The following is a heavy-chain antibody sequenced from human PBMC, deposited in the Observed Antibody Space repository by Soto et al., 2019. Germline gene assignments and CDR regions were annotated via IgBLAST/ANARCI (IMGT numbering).Heavy chain of an antibody. Sequence: QVQLQQWGAGLLKPSETLSLTCAVFGGSFSGYHWTWIRQPPGRGLDWIGEITHRGSPNYNPSLKSRVTLSVDTSKNQFSLNLRSVTAADTSVYYCARIPGSDYSDPQDFWGQGTLVTVSS. CDR1: GGSFSGYH. V-gene: IGHV4-34*01. CDR3: ARIPGSDYSDPQDF. CDR2: ITHRGSP. J-gene: IGHJ4*02. D-gene: IGHD4-17*01.